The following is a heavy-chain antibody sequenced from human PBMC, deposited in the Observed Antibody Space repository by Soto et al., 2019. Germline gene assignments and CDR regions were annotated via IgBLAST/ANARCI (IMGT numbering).Heavy chain of an antibody. Sequence: GGSLRLSCAASGFTFSSYAMSWVRQAPGKGLEWVSAISGSGGSTYYADSVKGRFTISRDNSKNTLYLQMNSLRAEDTAVYYCAKASAYDFWSGSPFDYWGQGTLVTVSS. V-gene: IGHV3-23*01. J-gene: IGHJ4*02. D-gene: IGHD3-3*01. CDR3: AKASAYDFWSGSPFDY. CDR2: ISGSGGST. CDR1: GFTFSSYA.